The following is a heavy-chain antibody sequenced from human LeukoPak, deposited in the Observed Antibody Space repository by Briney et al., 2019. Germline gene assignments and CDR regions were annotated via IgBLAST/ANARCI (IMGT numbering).Heavy chain of an antibody. CDR2: INHSGSP. Sequence: KPSETLSLTCAVYGGSFSGYYWMWIRHPPGKGLEWFGEINHSGSPNYNPSLKSRVTISVDTSKNQFSLKLSSVTAADTAVYYCATLYYDFWSGYYPYFDYWGQGTLVTVSS. V-gene: IGHV4-34*01. J-gene: IGHJ4*02. CDR3: ATLYYDFWSGYYPYFDY. D-gene: IGHD3-3*01. CDR1: GGSFSGYY.